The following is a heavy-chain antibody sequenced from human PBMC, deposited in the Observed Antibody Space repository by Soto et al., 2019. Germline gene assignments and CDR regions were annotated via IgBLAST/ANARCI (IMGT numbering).Heavy chain of an antibody. D-gene: IGHD2-15*01. CDR3: AGGMGCSGGSCYYYYYMDV. J-gene: IGHJ6*03. V-gene: IGHV4-39*01. CDR1: GGSISSSSYY. CDR2: IYYSGST. Sequence: SETLSLTCTVSGGSISSSSYYWGWIRQPPGKGLEWIGSIYYSGSTYYNPSLKSRVTISVDTSKNQFSLKLSSVTAADTAVYYCAGGMGCSGGSCYYYYYMDVWGKGTTVTVSS.